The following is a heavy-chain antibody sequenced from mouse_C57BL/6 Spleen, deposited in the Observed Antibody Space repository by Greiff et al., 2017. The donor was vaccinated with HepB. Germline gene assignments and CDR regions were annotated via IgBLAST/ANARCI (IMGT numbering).Heavy chain of an antibody. Sequence: EVHLVESGGGLVKPGGSLKLSCAASGFTFSSYAMSWVRQTPEKRLEWVATISDGGSYTYYPDNVKGRFTISRDNAKNNLYLQMSHLKSEDTAMYYCARTPFAYWGQGTLVTVSA. CDR3: ARTPFAY. J-gene: IGHJ3*01. CDR2: ISDGGSYT. V-gene: IGHV5-4*01. CDR1: GFTFSSYA.